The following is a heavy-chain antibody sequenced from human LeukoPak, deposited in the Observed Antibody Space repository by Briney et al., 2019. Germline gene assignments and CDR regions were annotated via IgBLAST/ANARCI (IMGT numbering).Heavy chain of an antibody. V-gene: IGHV3-48*03. CDR2: ISSSGSTI. CDR1: GFTFSSYE. D-gene: IGHD6-19*01. J-gene: IGHJ4*02. CDR3: AKDSSGWHPYYSDY. Sequence: GGSLTLSCAASGFTFSSYEMNWVRQAPGKGLEWVSYISSSGSTIYYADSVKGRFTISRDNAKNSLYLQMNSLRADDTAVYYCAKDSSGWHPYYSDYWGQGTLVTVSS.